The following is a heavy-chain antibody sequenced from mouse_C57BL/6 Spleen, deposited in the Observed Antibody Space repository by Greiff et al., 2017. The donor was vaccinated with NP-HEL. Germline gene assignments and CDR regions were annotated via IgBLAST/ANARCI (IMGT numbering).Heavy chain of an antibody. Sequence: VQLQQSGAELVMPGASVKLSCKASGYTFTSYWMHWVKQRPGQGLEWIGEIDPSDSYTNYNQKFKGKSTLTVDKSSSTAYMQLSSLTSEDSAVDYWSRGRGNSWFAYWGQGTLVTVSA. V-gene: IGHV1-69*01. J-gene: IGHJ3*01. CDR1: GYTFTSYW. CDR3: SRGRGNSWFAY. CDR2: IDPSDSYT. D-gene: IGHD2-1*01.